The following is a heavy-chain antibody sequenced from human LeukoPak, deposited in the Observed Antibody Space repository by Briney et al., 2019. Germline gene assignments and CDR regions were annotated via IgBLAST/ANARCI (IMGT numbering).Heavy chain of an antibody. CDR1: GGSFSGYY. V-gene: IGHV4-34*01. J-gene: IGHJ6*03. CDR2: INHSGST. Sequence: SETLSLTCAVYGGSFSGYYWSWIRQPPGKGLEWIGVINHSGSTNYNPSLKSRVTISVDTSKNQFSLKLSSVTAADTAVYYCARRGVSGHFAAAGITPHRYYMDVWGKGTTVTVSS. D-gene: IGHD6-13*01. CDR3: ARRGVSGHFAAAGITPHRYYMDV.